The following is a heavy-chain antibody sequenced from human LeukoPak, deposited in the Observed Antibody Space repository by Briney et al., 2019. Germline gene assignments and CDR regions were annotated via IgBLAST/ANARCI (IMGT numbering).Heavy chain of an antibody. J-gene: IGHJ4*02. Sequence: SVKVSCKASGGTFSSYAISWVRQAPGQGLEWMGRIIPILGIANYAQKFQGRVTITADKSTSTAYMELSSLRSEDTAVYYCARAKWLRDYYFDYWGQGTLVTVSS. D-gene: IGHD5-12*01. CDR3: ARAKWLRDYYFDY. V-gene: IGHV1-69*04. CDR1: GGTFSSYA. CDR2: IIPILGIA.